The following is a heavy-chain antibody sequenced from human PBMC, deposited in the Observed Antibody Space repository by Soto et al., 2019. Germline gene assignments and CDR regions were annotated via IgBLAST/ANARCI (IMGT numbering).Heavy chain of an antibody. V-gene: IGHV3-9*01. Sequence: GGSLRLSCAASGFTFDDYAMHWVRQAPGKGLEWVSGISWNSGSIGYADSVKGRFTISRDNAKNSLYLQMNSLRAEDTALYYCAKAGRTVHYYYYYMDVWGKGTTVTVSS. CDR2: ISWNSGSI. D-gene: IGHD4-4*01. CDR3: AKAGRTVHYYYYYMDV. CDR1: GFTFDDYA. J-gene: IGHJ6*03.